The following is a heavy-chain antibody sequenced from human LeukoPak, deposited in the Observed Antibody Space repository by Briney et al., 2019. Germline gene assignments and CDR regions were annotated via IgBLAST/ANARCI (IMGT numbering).Heavy chain of an antibody. CDR3: ARDSISWYVDAFDI. D-gene: IGHD6-13*01. V-gene: IGHV4-59*01. Sequence: PSETLSLTWTVSGVSISSYYWSWVRQPPGKGLEWVGYIYYSGSTNYNPSLKSRVTISVNTSKHQFSLKLSSVTAADTAVYYCARDSISWYVDAFDIWGQGTMVTVSS. CDR2: IYYSGST. CDR1: GVSISSYY. J-gene: IGHJ3*02.